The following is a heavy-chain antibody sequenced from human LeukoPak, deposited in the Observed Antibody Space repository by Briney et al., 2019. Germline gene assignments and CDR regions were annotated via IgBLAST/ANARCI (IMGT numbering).Heavy chain of an antibody. D-gene: IGHD3-10*01. CDR1: GFTFSSYA. CDR3: AKDPYGSGSYAFDY. V-gene: IGHV3-23*01. J-gene: IGHJ4*02. CDR2: ISGSGGST. Sequence: PGGSLRLSCAASGFTFSSYAMSWVRQAPGKGLESVSAISGSGGSTYYADSVKGRFTISRNNSKNTLYLQMNSLRAEDTAVYYCAKDPYGSGSYAFDYWGQGTLVTVSS.